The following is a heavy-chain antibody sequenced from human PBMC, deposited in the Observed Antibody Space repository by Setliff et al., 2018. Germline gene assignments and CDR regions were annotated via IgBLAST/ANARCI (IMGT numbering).Heavy chain of an antibody. J-gene: IGHJ4*02. CDR2: IYHAGST. CDR1: GGSISSGDAS. Sequence: SETLSLTCAVSGGSISSGDASWSWVRQPPGKGLEWIGYIYHAGSTYYNPSLESRVTISVDTSKNQFSLILSSVTAADTAVYYCASERESASRQTYFDSWGQGTLVTVSS. V-gene: IGHV4-30-2*02. D-gene: IGHD2-15*01. CDR3: ASERESASRQTYFDS.